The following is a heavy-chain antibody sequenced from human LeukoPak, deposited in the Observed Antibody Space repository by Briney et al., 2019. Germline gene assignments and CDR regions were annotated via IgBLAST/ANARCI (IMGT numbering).Heavy chain of an antibody. J-gene: IGHJ4*02. V-gene: IGHV3-23*01. CDR1: GFTFSSYA. Sequence: GGSLRLSCAAAGFTFSSYAMSWVRQAPGKGLEWVSGISGSGGSTNYADSVKGRFTISRDNSKNTLYLQMNSLRAEDTAVYYCAKAGEGITMVRGVIITVCYFDYWGQGTLVTVSS. CDR3: AKAGEGITMVRGVIITVCYFDY. D-gene: IGHD3-10*01. CDR2: ISGSGGST.